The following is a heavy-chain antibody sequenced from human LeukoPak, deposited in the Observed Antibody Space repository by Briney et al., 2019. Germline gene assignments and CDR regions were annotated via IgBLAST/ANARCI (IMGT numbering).Heavy chain of an antibody. CDR3: AREKSLTMVRGVILDY. V-gene: IGHV1-18*01. CDR2: ISAYNGNT. CDR1: GYTFTSYG. J-gene: IGHJ4*02. D-gene: IGHD3-10*01. Sequence: ASVKVSCKASGYTFTSYGISWVRQAPGQGLEWMGWISAYNGNTHYAQKFQGTVTMTTDTSTNTVYMELRSLRSDDTAVYYCAREKSLTMVRGVILDYWGQGTLVTVSS.